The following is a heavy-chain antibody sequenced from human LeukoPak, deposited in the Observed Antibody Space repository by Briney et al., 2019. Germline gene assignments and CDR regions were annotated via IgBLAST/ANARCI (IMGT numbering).Heavy chain of an antibody. Sequence: GGSLRLSCAASGFTVSANYMTWVRQAPGKGLEWVSSISSSSSYIYYADSVKGRFTISRDNAKNSLYLQMNSLRAEDTAVYYCARGGDGYYDSSGYYYPTNSDHWGQGTLVTVSS. J-gene: IGHJ4*02. D-gene: IGHD3-22*01. CDR2: ISSSSSYI. V-gene: IGHV3-21*01. CDR3: ARGGDGYYDSSGYYYPTNSDH. CDR1: GFTVSANY.